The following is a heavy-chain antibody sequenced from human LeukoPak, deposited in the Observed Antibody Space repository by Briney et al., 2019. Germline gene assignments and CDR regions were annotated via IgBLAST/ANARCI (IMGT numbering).Heavy chain of an antibody. CDR2: ISSSSSYI. CDR3: ARNGHANVVTADY. Sequence: PGGSLRLSCAASGFTFSSYSMNWVRQAPGKGLEWVSSISSSSSYIYYADSVKGRFTISRDNAKNSLYLQMNSLRAEDTAVYYCARNGHANVVTADYWGQGTLVTVSS. J-gene: IGHJ4*02. V-gene: IGHV3-21*01. D-gene: IGHD2-21*02. CDR1: GFTFSSYS.